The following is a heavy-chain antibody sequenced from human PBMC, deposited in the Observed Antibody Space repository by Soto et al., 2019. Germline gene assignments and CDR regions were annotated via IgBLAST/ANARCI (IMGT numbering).Heavy chain of an antibody. CDR1: GFSFFNYG. J-gene: IGHJ4*02. D-gene: IGHD3-9*01. CDR3: GKAGGSELRYFDWPEVGV. V-gene: IGHV3-30*18. CDR2: VTYDSSEK. Sequence: QVHVVESGGGVVQPGTSLRLSCTASGFSFFNYGFAWIRQAPGKGLEWVAVVTYDSSEKYYADTVKGRFTISRDNSTNTVYLQMDSLQHNDSALYYCGKAGGSELRYFDWPEVGVWGQGTLVTVSS.